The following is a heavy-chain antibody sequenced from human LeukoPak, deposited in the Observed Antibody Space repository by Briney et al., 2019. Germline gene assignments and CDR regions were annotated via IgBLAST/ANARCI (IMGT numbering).Heavy chain of an antibody. CDR2: ISYDGSSK. Sequence: GGSLRLSCAASGFTFSTYAMHWVRQAPGKGLEWVAVISYDGSSKYYADSVKGRFTISRDNSKNMLYLQMNSLRAEDTAVYYCARARSSYGYGDAFDIWGQGTMVTVSS. V-gene: IGHV3-30*04. CDR1: GFTFSTYA. CDR3: ARARSSYGYGDAFDI. J-gene: IGHJ3*02. D-gene: IGHD5-18*01.